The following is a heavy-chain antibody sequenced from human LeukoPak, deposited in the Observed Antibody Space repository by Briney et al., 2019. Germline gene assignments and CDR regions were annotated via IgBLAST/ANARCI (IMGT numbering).Heavy chain of an antibody. Sequence: ASVKVSCKASGYTFTAHYMHWVRQAPGQGLEWMGWINPNSGGTNYAQKFQGRVTMTRDTSISTAYMELSRLRSDDTAVYYCASCVGAAAGADAFDIWGQGTMVTVSS. J-gene: IGHJ3*02. D-gene: IGHD6-13*01. CDR1: GYTFTAHY. CDR2: INPNSGGT. CDR3: ASCVGAAAGADAFDI. V-gene: IGHV1-2*02.